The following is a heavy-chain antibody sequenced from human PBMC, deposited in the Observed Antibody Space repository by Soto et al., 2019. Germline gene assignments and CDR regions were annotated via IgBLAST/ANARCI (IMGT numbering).Heavy chain of an antibody. Sequence: EVQLVESGGGLVQPGGSLRLSCAASGFTFSSYDMHWVRQATGKGLEWVSAIGTAGDTYYPGSVKGRFTISRENAKNSLYLQKNSLRAEDTAVYYGARDSDYYYDGMDVWGQGPTVTVSS. J-gene: IGHJ6*01. CDR3: ARDSDYYYDGMDV. CDR1: GFTFSSYD. CDR2: IGTAGDT. V-gene: IGHV3-13*01.